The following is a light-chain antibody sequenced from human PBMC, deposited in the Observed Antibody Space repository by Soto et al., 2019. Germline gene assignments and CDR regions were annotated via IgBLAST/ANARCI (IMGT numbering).Light chain of an antibody. CDR1: SSNIGAGLH. V-gene: IGLV1-40*01. J-gene: IGLJ1*01. Sequence: QSVLTQPPSVSGAPGQRVTISCTGSSSNIGAGLHVHWYQQLPGTAPKLLISGNNNRPSGVPDRFSGSKSGTSASLAITGLQVEDEADYYCQSFDSSLSALVFGTGTKVTVL. CDR3: QSFDSSLSALV. CDR2: GNN.